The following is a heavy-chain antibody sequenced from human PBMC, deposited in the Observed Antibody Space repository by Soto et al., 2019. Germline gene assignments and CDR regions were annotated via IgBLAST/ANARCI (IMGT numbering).Heavy chain of an antibody. Sequence: PGGSLRLSCAASGFTFSILAMGWVRQAPGKGLEWVSVIDYSGADTYYTDSVKGRFIISRDNSKKMLYLQMSSLRAEDTAVYYCAKDATRTSGWYYFDYWGQGALVTVSS. CDR2: IDYSGADT. CDR1: GFTFSILA. V-gene: IGHV3-23*01. CDR3: AKDATRTSGWYYFDY. J-gene: IGHJ4*02. D-gene: IGHD6-19*01.